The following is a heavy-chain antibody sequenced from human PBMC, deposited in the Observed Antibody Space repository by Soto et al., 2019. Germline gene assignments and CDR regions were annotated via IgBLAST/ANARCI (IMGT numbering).Heavy chain of an antibody. J-gene: IGHJ4*02. CDR1: GYTFTSYY. D-gene: IGHD3-22*01. Sequence: GASVKVSCKASGYTFTSYYMHWVRQAPGQGLEWMGIINPSGGSTRYAQKFQGRVTMTRDTSTSTVYMELSSLRSEDTAVYYCAQGDSSGYPPFDYWGQGTLVTVS. V-gene: IGHV1-46*01. CDR2: INPSGGST. CDR3: AQGDSSGYPPFDY.